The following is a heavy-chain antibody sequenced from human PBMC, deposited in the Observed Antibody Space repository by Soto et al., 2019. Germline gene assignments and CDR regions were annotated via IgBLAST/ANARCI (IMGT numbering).Heavy chain of an antibody. V-gene: IGHV3-13*01. J-gene: IGHJ4*02. CDR2: IGTAGDT. CDR1: GFTFSSYD. D-gene: IGHD6-13*01. Sequence: VQLVESGGGLVQPGGSLRLSCAASGFTFSSYDMHWVRQATGKGLEWVSAIGTAGDTYYPGSVKGRFTISRENAKNSLYLQMNSLRAEDTAVYYCARGGSSSWLLFDYWGQGTLVTVSS. CDR3: ARGGSSSWLLFDY.